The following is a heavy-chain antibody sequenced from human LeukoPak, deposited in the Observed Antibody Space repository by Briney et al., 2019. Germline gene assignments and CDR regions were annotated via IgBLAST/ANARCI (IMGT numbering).Heavy chain of an antibody. J-gene: IGHJ6*03. CDR3: ARDVYSYGPRGYYYYYMDV. D-gene: IGHD5-18*01. V-gene: IGHV1-69*01. CDR2: IIPIFGTA. CDR1: GGTFSSCA. Sequence: SVKVSCKASGGTFSSCAISWVRQAPGQGLEWMGGIIPIFGTANYAQKFQGRVTITADESPSTAYMELSSLRSEDTAVYYCARDVYSYGPRGYYYYYMDVWGKGTTVTVSS.